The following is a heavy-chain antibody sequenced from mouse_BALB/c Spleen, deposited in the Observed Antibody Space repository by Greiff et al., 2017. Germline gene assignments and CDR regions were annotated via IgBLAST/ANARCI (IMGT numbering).Heavy chain of an antibody. CDR2: INPSNGGT. J-gene: IGHJ3*01. CDR1: GYTFTRYY. CDR3: TRRSYGWFAY. V-gene: IGHV1S81*02. D-gene: IGHD1-1*01. Sequence: QVQLQQSGAALVQPGASVKLSCKASGYTFTRYYMYWVKQRPGQGLEWIGEINPSNGGTNFNEKFKSKATLTVDKSSSTAYMQLGSLTSEDSAVYYCTRRSYGWFAYWGQGTRGTGS.